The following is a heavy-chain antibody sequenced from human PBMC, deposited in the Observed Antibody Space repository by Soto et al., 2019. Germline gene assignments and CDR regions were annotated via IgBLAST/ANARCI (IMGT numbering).Heavy chain of an antibody. J-gene: IGHJ4*02. D-gene: IGHD2-15*01. CDR3: AKGCGGSCYSCNY. V-gene: IGHV3-23*01. CDR2: ISGSGGST. CDR1: GFTFSSYA. Sequence: GGSLRLSCAASGFTFSSYAMSWVRQAPGKGLEWVSGISGSGGSTYYADSVKGRFTISRDNSKNTLYLQMNSLRAEDTAVYYCAKGCGGSCYSCNYWGQGTLVTVSS.